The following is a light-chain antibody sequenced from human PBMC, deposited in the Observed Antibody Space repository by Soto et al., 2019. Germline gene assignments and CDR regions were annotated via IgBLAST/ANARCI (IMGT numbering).Light chain of an antibody. V-gene: IGKV3-20*01. Sequence: EIVLTQSPGTLSLSPGERATLSCRASQSVSSSYLAWYQQKPGQAPRLLIYGASSRATGIPDRFSGSGSGTDFTLTISRLEPKDFAVYYCQQFGSDVTFGRGTKVDI. CDR3: QQFGSDVT. CDR2: GAS. CDR1: QSVSSSY. J-gene: IGKJ1*01.